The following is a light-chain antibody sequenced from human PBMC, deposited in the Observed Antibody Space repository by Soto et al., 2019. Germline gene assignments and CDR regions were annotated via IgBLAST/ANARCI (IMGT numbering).Light chain of an antibody. V-gene: IGLV2-14*03. CDR2: DVS. CDR1: SSDVGGYNF. J-gene: IGLJ1*01. CDR3: SSYRSSSTLEV. Sequence: QSALTQPASVSGSPGQSLTISCTGTSSDVGGYNFDSWYQQHPGKAPKLMIYDVSNRPSGVSNRFSGSKSGNTASLTISGLQAEDEADDYCSSYRSSSTLEVFGTGTKLTVL.